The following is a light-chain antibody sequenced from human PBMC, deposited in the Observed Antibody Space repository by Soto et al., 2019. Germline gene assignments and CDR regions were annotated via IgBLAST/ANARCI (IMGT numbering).Light chain of an antibody. CDR2: GAS. Sequence: EIVLTQSPGTLSLSPGERATLSCRASQSVSSSYLAWYQQKPGQAPRLLIYGASSRATGIPDRFSGSGSGTGFTLTISRLEPEDFAVYYCQQYGSSPRTFGQGTKVDTK. J-gene: IGKJ1*01. CDR1: QSVSSSY. V-gene: IGKV3-20*01. CDR3: QQYGSSPRT.